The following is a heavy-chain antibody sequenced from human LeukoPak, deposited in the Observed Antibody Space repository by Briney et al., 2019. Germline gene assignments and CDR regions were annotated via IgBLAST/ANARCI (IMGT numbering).Heavy chain of an antibody. CDR1: GGSISSSF. J-gene: IGHJ4*02. CDR3: ARALFRGGPYFDF. V-gene: IGHV4-59*01. D-gene: IGHD3-3*01. Sequence: PSETLSLTCSVSGGSISSSFWSWIRQPPGKGLEWIGHMHDSGSTNFNPSLKSRVTISLDTSKNQFSLNLSSVTAADTALYYCARALFRGGPYFDFWGQGILVTVSS. CDR2: MHDSGST.